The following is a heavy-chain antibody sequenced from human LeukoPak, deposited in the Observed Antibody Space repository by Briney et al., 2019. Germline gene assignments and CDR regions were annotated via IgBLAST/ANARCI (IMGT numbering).Heavy chain of an antibody. J-gene: IGHJ6*02. CDR3: ARAVDIVATTHYYYYGMDV. D-gene: IGHD5-12*01. Sequence: PSETLSLTCAVYGGSFSGYYWSWIRQPPGKGLEWIGEINHSGSTNYNPSLESRVTISVDTSKNQFSLKLSSVTAADTAVYYCARAVDIVATTHYYYYGMDVWGQGTTVTVSS. CDR2: INHSGST. CDR1: GGSFSGYY. V-gene: IGHV4-34*01.